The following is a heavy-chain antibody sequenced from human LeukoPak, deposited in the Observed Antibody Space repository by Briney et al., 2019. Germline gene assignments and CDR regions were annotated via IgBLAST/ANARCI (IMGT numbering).Heavy chain of an antibody. D-gene: IGHD2-2*01. V-gene: IGHV1-2*02. J-gene: IGHJ6*03. Sequence: GASVKLSCKASGYTFTGYYMHWVRQAPGQGLELMGCINPTSGGTNYAQKFQGRVTMTRDTSISTAYMELSRLRSDETAVYYCARDGQLFLDYYYLHYKDVCGKGTTATVSS. CDR1: GYTFTGYY. CDR3: ARDGQLFLDYYYLHYKDV. CDR2: INPTSGGT.